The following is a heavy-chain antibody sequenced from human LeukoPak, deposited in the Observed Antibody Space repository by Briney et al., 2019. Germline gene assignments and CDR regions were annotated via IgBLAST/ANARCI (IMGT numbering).Heavy chain of an antibody. V-gene: IGHV3-9*01. CDR1: GFTFDDYA. D-gene: IGHD5-18*01. Sequence: PGGSPRLSCAASGFTFDDYAMHWDRQAPGKGLEWVSGINWNSGTIGYADSVKGRFTISRDNAKNSLYLQMNSLRAEDTALYYCAKTDTAMVSPESAFDYWGQGTLVTVSS. CDR3: AKTDTAMVSPESAFDY. J-gene: IGHJ4*02. CDR2: INWNSGTI.